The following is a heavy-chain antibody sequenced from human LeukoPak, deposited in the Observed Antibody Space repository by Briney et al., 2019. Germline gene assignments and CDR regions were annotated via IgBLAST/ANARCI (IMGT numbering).Heavy chain of an antibody. J-gene: IGHJ4*02. CDR1: GYSFTSYW. D-gene: IGHD6-19*01. CDR3: ARPHSSGWYEFDY. CDR2: INPGDSDT. Sequence: GESLKISCKGSGYSFTSYWIGWVRPMPGKGLGWMGIINPGDSDTRYSPSFQGQVTISADKSISTAYLQWSSLKASDTAMYYCARPHSSGWYEFDYWGQGTLVTVSS. V-gene: IGHV5-51*01.